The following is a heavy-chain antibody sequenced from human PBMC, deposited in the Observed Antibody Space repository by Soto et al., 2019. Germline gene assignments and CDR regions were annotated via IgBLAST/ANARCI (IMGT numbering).Heavy chain of an antibody. CDR3: ARRIQLWSSSYFDY. J-gene: IGHJ4*02. V-gene: IGHV3-30-3*01. CDR2: ISYDGSNK. CDR1: GFTFSSYA. Sequence: LRLSCAASGFTFSSYAMHWVRQAPGKGLERVAVISYDGSNKYYADSVKGRFTISRDNSKNTLYLQMNSLRAEDTAVYYCARRIQLWSSSYFDYWGQGTLVTVSS. D-gene: IGHD5-18*01.